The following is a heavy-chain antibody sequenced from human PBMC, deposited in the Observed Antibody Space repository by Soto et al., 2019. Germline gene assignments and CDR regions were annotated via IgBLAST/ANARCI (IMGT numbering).Heavy chain of an antibody. CDR2: ISGSGGST. CDR1: GFTFSSYA. D-gene: IGHD1-7*01. J-gene: IGHJ5*02. V-gene: IGHV3-23*01. CDR3: AKRSFSITGITRVSWFDP. Sequence: GGSLRLSCAASGFTFSSYAMSWVRQAPGKGLEWVSAISGSGGSTYYADSVKGRFTISRDNSKNTLYLQMNSLRAEDTAVYYCAKRSFSITGITRVSWFDPWGQGTLVTVSS.